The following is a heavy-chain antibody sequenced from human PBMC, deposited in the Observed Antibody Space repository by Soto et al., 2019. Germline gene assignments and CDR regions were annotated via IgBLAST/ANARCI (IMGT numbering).Heavy chain of an antibody. CDR2: ISTYNGNT. CDR3: AREEQKNYYYGMDV. D-gene: IGHD1-26*01. Sequence: ASVKVSCKASGYTFTSYGISWVRQAPGQGLEWMGWISTYNGNTNYAQKLQGRVTMTTDTSTSTAYMELRSLRSDDTAVYYCAREEQKNYYYGMDVWGQGTTVTVSS. J-gene: IGHJ6*02. V-gene: IGHV1-18*04. CDR1: GYTFTSYG.